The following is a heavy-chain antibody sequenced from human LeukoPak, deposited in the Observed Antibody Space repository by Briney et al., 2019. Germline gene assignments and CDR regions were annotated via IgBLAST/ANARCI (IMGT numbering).Heavy chain of an antibody. CDR1: GFTFSSYG. V-gene: IGHV3-30*03. J-gene: IGHJ3*02. Sequence: GGSLRLSCAASGFTFSSYGMHWVRQAPGKGLEWVAVISYDGSNKYYADSVKGQFTISRDNSKNTLYLQMNSLRAEDTAVYYCARESFTPDAFDIWGQGTMVTVSS. CDR2: ISYDGSNK. CDR3: ARESFTPDAFDI.